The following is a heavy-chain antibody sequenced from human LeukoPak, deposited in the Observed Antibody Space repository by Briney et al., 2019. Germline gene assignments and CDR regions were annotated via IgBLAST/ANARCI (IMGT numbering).Heavy chain of an antibody. Sequence: GGSLRLSCAASEFTFSSYSMNWVRQAPGKGLEWVSYITNSGNSKSYADSVKGRFTISRDNSKNTLYLQMNSLRAEDTAVYYCAREELGSSLGFDPWGQGTLVTVSS. D-gene: IGHD3-16*01. CDR1: EFTFSSYS. J-gene: IGHJ5*02. CDR2: ITNSGNSK. CDR3: AREELGSSLGFDP. V-gene: IGHV3-48*01.